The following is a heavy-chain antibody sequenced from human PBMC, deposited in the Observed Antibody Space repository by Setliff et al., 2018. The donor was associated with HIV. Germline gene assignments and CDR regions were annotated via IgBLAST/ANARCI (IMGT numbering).Heavy chain of an antibody. Sequence: GGSLRLSCAASGFPFSNYAMSWVRQAPGKGLEWVSAISSGGSTYYADSVKGRFTISRDNSKNTLYLQMNSLRAEGTAVYYCAKGAHYYDSSGYYLFDPWGQGTLVTVSS. V-gene: IGHV3-23*01. CDR2: ISSGGST. CDR1: GFPFSNYA. J-gene: IGHJ5*02. CDR3: AKGAHYYDSSGYYLFDP. D-gene: IGHD3-22*01.